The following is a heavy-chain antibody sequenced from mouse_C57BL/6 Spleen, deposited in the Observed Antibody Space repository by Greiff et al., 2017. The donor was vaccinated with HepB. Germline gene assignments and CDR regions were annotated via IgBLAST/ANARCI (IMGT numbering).Heavy chain of an antibody. J-gene: IGHJ2*01. CDR2: IDPSDSYT. CDR3: ARSYYGNPTPYYFDY. Sequence: QVQLQQPGAELVKPGASVKLSCKASGYTFTSYWMQWVKQRPGQGLEWIGEIDPSDSYTNYNQKFKGKATLTVDTSSSTAYMQLSSLTSEDSAVYYCARSYYGNPTPYYFDYWGQGTTLTVSS. D-gene: IGHD2-10*01. V-gene: IGHV1-50*01. CDR1: GYTFTSYW.